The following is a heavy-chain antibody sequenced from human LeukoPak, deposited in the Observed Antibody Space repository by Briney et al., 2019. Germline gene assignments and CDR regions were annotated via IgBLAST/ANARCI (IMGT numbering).Heavy chain of an antibody. CDR3: ARDEGVATIPWDLAVDY. Sequence: GASVKVSCKASGYTFTSYGISWVRQAPGQGLEWMGWISAYNGNTNYAQKLQGRVTMTTDTSTSTGYMGLRSLRSDDTAVYYCARDEGVATIPWDLAVDYWGQGTLVTVSS. CDR1: GYTFTSYG. V-gene: IGHV1-18*01. J-gene: IGHJ4*02. CDR2: ISAYNGNT. D-gene: IGHD5-12*01.